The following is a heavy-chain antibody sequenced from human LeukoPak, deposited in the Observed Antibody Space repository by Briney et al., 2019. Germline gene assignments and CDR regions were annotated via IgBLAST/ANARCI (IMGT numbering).Heavy chain of an antibody. CDR1: GYSISSGYY. Sequence: PSETLSLTCTVSGYSISSGYYWGWIRQPPGKGLEWIGSIYHSGSTNYNPSLKSRVTMSVDTSKNQFSLKLSSVTAADTAVYYCARESPDGGSYPLFDYWGQGTLVTVSS. CDR2: IYHSGST. CDR3: ARESPDGGSYPLFDY. J-gene: IGHJ4*02. V-gene: IGHV4-38-2*02. D-gene: IGHD1-26*01.